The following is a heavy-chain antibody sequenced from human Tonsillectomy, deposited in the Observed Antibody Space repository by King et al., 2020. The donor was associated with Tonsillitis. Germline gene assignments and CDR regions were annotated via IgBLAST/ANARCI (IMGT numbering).Heavy chain of an antibody. CDR1: GFIFRNAW. V-gene: IGHV3-15*01. D-gene: IGHD2-8*01. CDR3: TTGYSQYCTNGVCKPFDY. Sequence: VQLVESGGGLAKPGGSLRLSCTASGFIFRNAWMSWVRQAPGKGLEWVGRVKSENEGGTIDYAAPVKDRFTISRDDSTDMLYLQMDSLKTEDTAVYHCTTGYSQYCTNGVCKPFDYWGQGTLVTVSP. CDR2: VKSENEGGTI. J-gene: IGHJ4*02.